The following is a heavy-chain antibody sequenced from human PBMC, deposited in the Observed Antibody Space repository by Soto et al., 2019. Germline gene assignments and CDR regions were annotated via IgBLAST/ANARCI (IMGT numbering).Heavy chain of an antibody. V-gene: IGHV1-2*02. CDR1: GYTFTGYY. CDR2: ISPNSGGT. Sequence: ASVKVSCKASGYTFTGYYMHWVRQAPGQGLEWMGWISPNSGGTNYAQKFQGRVTMTRDTSISTAYMELSRLRSDDTAVYYCARRLEGCSGGSCYSTLDYWGQGTLVTVSS. D-gene: IGHD2-15*01. CDR3: ARRLEGCSGGSCYSTLDY. J-gene: IGHJ4*02.